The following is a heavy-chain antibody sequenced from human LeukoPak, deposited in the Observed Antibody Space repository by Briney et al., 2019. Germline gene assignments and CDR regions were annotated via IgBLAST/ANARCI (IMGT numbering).Heavy chain of an antibody. V-gene: IGHV1-8*03. CDR3: ARGRSSGLVRFLEWLSPIDY. D-gene: IGHD3-3*01. CDR2: MNPNSGNT. J-gene: IGHJ4*02. Sequence: EASVKVSCKASGYTFTSYDTNWVRQSTGQGLEWMGWMNPNSGNTGYAQKFQGRVTITRNTSISTAYMELSSLRSEDTAVYYCARGRSSGLVRFLEWLSPIDYWGQGTLVTVSS. CDR1: GYTFTSYD.